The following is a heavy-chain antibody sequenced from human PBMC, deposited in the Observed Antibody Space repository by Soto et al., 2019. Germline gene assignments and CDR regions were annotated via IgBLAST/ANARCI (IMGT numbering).Heavy chain of an antibody. CDR3: ASTYGSGRIYGMDV. CDR2: IYYSGST. D-gene: IGHD3-10*01. Sequence: ASETLSLTCTVSGGSISSYYWSWIRQPPGKGLEWIGYIYYSGSTNYNPSLKSRVTISVDTSKNQFSLKLSSVTAADTAVYYCASTYGSGRIYGMDVWGQGTTVTVSS. V-gene: IGHV4-59*01. J-gene: IGHJ6*02. CDR1: GGSISSYY.